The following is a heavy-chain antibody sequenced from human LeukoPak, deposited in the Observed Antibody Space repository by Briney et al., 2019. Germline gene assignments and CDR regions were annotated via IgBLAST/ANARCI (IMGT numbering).Heavy chain of an antibody. CDR1: GFTFSSYS. Sequence: GGSLRLSCAASGFTFSSYSVSWVRQAPGKGLAWFSYISSTSSTIYYADSVKGRFTISRDNAKNSLYLQMNSLRAEDTAVYYCARLYYYDSTGYYYPWGQGTQVTVSS. CDR2: ISSTSSTI. D-gene: IGHD3-22*01. V-gene: IGHV3-48*04. J-gene: IGHJ5*02. CDR3: ARLYYYDSTGYYYP.